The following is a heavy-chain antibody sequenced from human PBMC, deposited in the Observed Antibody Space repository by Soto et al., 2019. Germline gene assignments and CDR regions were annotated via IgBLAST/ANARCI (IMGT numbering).Heavy chain of an antibody. CDR1: GGSISSSNW. D-gene: IGHD2-15*01. CDR2: IYHSGST. CDR3: GRIWGGSGINGPTCSAP. J-gene: IGHJ5*02. Sequence: QVQLQESGPGLVKPSGTLSLTCAVSGGSISSSNWWSWVRQPPGKGLEWIGEIYHSGSTNYNPSLKSRVTLAVDKSKNRFSLKLSSVTAADPAVYYCGRIWGGSGINGPTCSAPGAQGTRVTVSS. V-gene: IGHV4-4*02.